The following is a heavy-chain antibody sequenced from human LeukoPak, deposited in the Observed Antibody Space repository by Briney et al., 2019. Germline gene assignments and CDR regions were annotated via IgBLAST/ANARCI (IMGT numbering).Heavy chain of an antibody. J-gene: IGHJ5*02. D-gene: IGHD6-19*01. CDR1: GLTFSGSA. CDR2: ISGSGNST. V-gene: IGHV3-23*01. Sequence: GGSLRLSCAASGLTFSGSAMSWVRQAPGKGLEWVSLISGSGNSTYYADSVKGRFTISRDNSKNTLYLQMNSLRAEDTAVYYCVREQNRRYSSPFDPWGQGTLVTVSS. CDR3: VREQNRRYSSPFDP.